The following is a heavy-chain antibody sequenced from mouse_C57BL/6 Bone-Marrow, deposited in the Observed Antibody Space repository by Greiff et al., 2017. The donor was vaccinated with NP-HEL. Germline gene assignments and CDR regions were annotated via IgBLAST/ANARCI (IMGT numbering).Heavy chain of an antibody. V-gene: IGHV1-58*01. CDR1: GYTFTSYG. D-gene: IGHD2-2*01. CDR2: IYIGNGYT. CDR3: AIGVTTKGYYYDC. Sequence: EVKLVESGAELVRPGSSVKMSCKTSGYTFTSYGINWVKQRPGQGLEWIGYIYIGNGYTEYNEKFKGKATLTSDTSSSTAYMQLSSLTSEDSAIYFCAIGVTTKGYYYDCWGQGTTLTVST. J-gene: IGHJ2*01.